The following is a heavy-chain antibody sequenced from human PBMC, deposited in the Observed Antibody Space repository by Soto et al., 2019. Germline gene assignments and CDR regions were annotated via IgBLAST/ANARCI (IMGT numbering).Heavy chain of an antibody. CDR1: GGTFSSYA. D-gene: IGHD1-26*01. J-gene: IGHJ4*02. V-gene: IGHV1-69*06. CDR2: IIPIFGTA. CDR3: ASAGVVGATAGFDY. Sequence: ASVKVSCKASGGTFSSYAISWVRQAPGQGLEWMGGIIPIFGTANYAQKFQGRVTITADKSTSTAYMELSSLRSEDTAVYYCASAGVVGATAGFDYWGQGTLVTVSS.